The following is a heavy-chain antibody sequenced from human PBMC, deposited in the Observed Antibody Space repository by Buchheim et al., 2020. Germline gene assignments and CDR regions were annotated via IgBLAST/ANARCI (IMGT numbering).Heavy chain of an antibody. CDR2: VYYSGST. CDR3: ARGARTVGATLDY. V-gene: IGHV4-59*01. D-gene: IGHD1-26*01. Sequence: QVQLQGSGPGLVKSSETLSLTCTVSGDSISSYYWTWIRQPPGKGLEWVGYVYYSGSTNYNPSLKRRVTISVDTSKNQFSLKLSSVTAADTAVYYCARGARTVGATLDYWGQGTL. CDR1: GDSISSYY. J-gene: IGHJ4*02.